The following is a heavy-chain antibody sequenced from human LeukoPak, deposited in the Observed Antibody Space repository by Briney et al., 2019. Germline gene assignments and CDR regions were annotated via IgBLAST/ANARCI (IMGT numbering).Heavy chain of an antibody. D-gene: IGHD3-22*01. V-gene: IGHV3-30*02. CDR1: GFTFRNFG. J-gene: IGHJ4*02. CDR2: IRYGGTNP. CDR3: AKELTMMV. Sequence: GGSLRLSCAATGFTFRNFGMHWVRQAPGKGLEWVAFIRYGGTNPYYADSVKGRFTISRDNYKNTLYLQMNSLKTEDTAVYYCAKELTMMVWGQGVLVTVSP.